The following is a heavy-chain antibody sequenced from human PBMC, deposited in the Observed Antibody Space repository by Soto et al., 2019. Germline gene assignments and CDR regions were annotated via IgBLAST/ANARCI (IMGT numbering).Heavy chain of an antibody. CDR1: GFTLSSYD. V-gene: IGHV3-13*01. J-gene: IGHJ6*02. CDR3: TRKTPPTGMEV. D-gene: IGHD3-9*01. CDR2: IGSGGDT. Sequence: EVQLVESGGGLVQPGGSLRLSCAASGFTLSSYDIHWVRQATGEGLAWVSGIGSGGDTHYADSVKGRFIISREDGKNSVYLQMNNLRVGHTAVYYCTRKTPPTGMEVWGQGATVTVSS.